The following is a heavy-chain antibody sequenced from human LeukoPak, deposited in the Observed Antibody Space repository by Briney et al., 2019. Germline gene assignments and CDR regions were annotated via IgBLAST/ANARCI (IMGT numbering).Heavy chain of an antibody. CDR1: GGSISSYY. CDR3: ARLTDYSSSWSD. CDR2: IYYSGST. Sequence: SSETLSLTCTVSGGSISSYYWSWIRQPPGKGLEWIGYIYYSGSTNYNPSLKSRVTISVDTSKNQFSLKLSSVTAADTAVYYCARLTDYSSSWSDWGQGTLVTVSS. J-gene: IGHJ4*02. V-gene: IGHV4-59*08. D-gene: IGHD6-13*01.